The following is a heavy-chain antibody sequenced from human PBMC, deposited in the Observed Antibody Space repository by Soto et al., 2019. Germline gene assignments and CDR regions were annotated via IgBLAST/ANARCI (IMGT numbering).Heavy chain of an antibody. D-gene: IGHD5-12*01. V-gene: IGHV1-18*01. Sequence: QVQLVQSGAEVKKPGASVKVSCKASGYTFTSYGISWVRQAPGQGLEWMGWISAYNGNTNYAQKLQGRVTMTTDTATSTAYMELRSLRSDDTAVYYCARVDIVATTPYYYYGMDVWGQGTTVTVSS. CDR2: ISAYNGNT. J-gene: IGHJ6*02. CDR3: ARVDIVATTPYYYYGMDV. CDR1: GYTFTSYG.